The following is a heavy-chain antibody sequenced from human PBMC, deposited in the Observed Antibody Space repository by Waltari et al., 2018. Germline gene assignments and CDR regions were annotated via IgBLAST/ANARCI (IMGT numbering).Heavy chain of an antibody. V-gene: IGHV4-59*08. CDR2: ISYTGST. CDR1: GDSISSYY. CDR3: ARALVTTRSYFDY. Sequence: QVQLQESGPGLVKPSETLSLTCTVSGDSISSYYWSWIRQPPGKGLEWIGYISYTGSTNYNPSLKSRVTFSVDTSKNQFSLKLSSATAAETAVYYWARALVTTRSYFDYWGLGTLVTVSS. J-gene: IGHJ4*02. D-gene: IGHD5-12*01.